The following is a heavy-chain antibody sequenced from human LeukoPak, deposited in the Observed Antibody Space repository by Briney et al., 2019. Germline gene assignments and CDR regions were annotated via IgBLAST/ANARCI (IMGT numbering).Heavy chain of an antibody. V-gene: IGHV1-69*04. J-gene: IGHJ5*02. CDR3: ARDRVTGTWRGEFDP. Sequence: ASVKVSCKASGGTFSSYAISWVRQAPGQGLEWMGRIIPILGIANYAQKFQGRVTITADKSTSTAYMELSSLRSEDTAVYYCARDRVTGTWRGEFDPWGQGTLVTVSS. D-gene: IGHD1-7*01. CDR2: IIPILGIA. CDR1: GGTFSSYA.